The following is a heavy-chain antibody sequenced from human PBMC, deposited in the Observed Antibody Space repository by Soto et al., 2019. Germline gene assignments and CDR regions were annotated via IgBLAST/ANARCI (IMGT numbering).Heavy chain of an antibody. CDR3: ARDYKGYGDYARYYYGMDV. V-gene: IGHV3-11*06. D-gene: IGHD4-17*01. J-gene: IGHJ6*02. CDR2: ISSSSSYT. CDR1: GFTFSDYY. Sequence: QVQLVESGGGLVKPGGSLRLSCAASGFTFSDYYMSWIRQAPGKGLEWVSYISSSSSYTNYADSVKGRFTISRDNANNSLYLQMNSLRAEDTAVYYCARDYKGYGDYARYYYGMDVWGQGTTVTVSS.